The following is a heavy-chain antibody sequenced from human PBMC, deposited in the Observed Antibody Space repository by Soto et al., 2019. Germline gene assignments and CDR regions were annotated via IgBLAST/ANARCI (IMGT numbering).Heavy chain of an antibody. J-gene: IGHJ4*02. V-gene: IGHV1-46*01. CDR3: ARHRAAGDL. CDR2: IKPTGGTT. Sequence: QVHLVQSGAEVKKPGAPVKVCCKASGYIFINYYINWVGQDPGNWLEGMAIIKPTGGTTNFAQKIQGRVTLTMDTSTSTVYMELSSLTSEDTAMYYCARHRAAGDLWGQGTLVTVSS. D-gene: IGHD2-21*01. CDR1: GYIFINYY.